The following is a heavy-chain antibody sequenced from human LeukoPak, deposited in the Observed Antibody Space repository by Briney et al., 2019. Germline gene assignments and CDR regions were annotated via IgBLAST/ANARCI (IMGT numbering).Heavy chain of an antibody. CDR3: ARGGVGAAAGNKDY. V-gene: IGHV4-4*02. CDR2: VYHSGTT. CDR1: GGSISSSNW. J-gene: IGHJ4*02. Sequence: PSETLSLTCAVSGGSISSSNWWSWVRLPPGKGLEWIGEVYHSGTTNYNPSLKSRVTISVDKSKNQFSLKLSSMTAADTAVYYCARGGVGAAAGNKDYWGQGTLVTVSS. D-gene: IGHD6-13*01.